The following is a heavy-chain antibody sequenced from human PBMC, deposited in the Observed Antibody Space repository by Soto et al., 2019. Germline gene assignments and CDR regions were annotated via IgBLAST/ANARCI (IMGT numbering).Heavy chain of an antibody. CDR3: GRGSSLTKVEY. D-gene: IGHD6-6*01. CDR1: GGSVSNSA. V-gene: IGHV1-69*01. J-gene: IGHJ4*02. Sequence: QVQLVPSGSEVKKPGSSVRVSCKASGGSVSNSAISWLRQAPGQGLEWMGGIIPIFGPAIYARKFQGRFTISADESTGTAYMELNNVRSDDTAVYYCGRGSSLTKVEYWGQGTLVTVSS. CDR2: IIPIFGPA.